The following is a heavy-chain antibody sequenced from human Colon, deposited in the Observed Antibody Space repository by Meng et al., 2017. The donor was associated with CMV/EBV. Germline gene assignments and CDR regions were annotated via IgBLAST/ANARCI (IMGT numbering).Heavy chain of an antibody. D-gene: IGHD5-12*01. CDR1: GGSISSSSYY. CDR3: ARGDLVATLVY. V-gene: IGHV4-39*07. J-gene: IGHJ4*02. CDR2: IYYSGST. Sequence: SETLSLTCTVSGGSISSSSYYWGWIRQPPGKGLEWIGSIYYSGSTNYNPSLKSRVTISVDTSKNQFSLKLSSVTAADTAVYYCARGDLVATLVYWGQGTLVTVSS.